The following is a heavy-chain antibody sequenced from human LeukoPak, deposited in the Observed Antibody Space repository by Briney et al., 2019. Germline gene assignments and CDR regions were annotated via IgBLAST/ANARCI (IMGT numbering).Heavy chain of an antibody. Sequence: SETLSLTCAVSTDSFSSHYWTWIRQPPGKGLEWIGSIYYSGSTYYNPSLKSQVTISVDTSKNQFSLKLSSVTAADTAVYYCAREWLFRSPNWFDPWGQGTLVTVSS. J-gene: IGHJ5*02. V-gene: IGHV4-39*07. CDR3: AREWLFRSPNWFDP. CDR2: IYYSGST. D-gene: IGHD3-22*01. CDR1: TDSFSSHY.